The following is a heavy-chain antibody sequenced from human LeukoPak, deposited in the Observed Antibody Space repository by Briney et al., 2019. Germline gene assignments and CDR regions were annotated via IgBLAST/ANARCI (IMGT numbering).Heavy chain of an antibody. J-gene: IGHJ3*02. V-gene: IGHV1-69*06. CDR2: IIPIFGTA. Sequence: ASVKVSCKASGGTFSSYAISWVRQAPGQGLEWMGGIIPIFGTANYAQKFQGRVTITADKSTSTAYMELSSLRSEDTAVYYCAREVDSRDAFDIWGQGTMVTVSS. D-gene: IGHD6-13*01. CDR1: GGTFSSYA. CDR3: AREVDSRDAFDI.